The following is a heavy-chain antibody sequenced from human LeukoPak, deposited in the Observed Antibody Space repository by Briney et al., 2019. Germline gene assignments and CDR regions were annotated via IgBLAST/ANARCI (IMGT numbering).Heavy chain of an antibody. Sequence: ASVKVFCKASGYTFTGYYMHWVRQAPGQGLEWMGWINPNSGGTNYAQKFQGRVTMTRDTSISTAYMELSRLRSDDTAVYYCARDRHYSYASYGMDVWGQGTTVTVSS. CDR2: INPNSGGT. CDR3: ARDRHYSYASYGMDV. D-gene: IGHD5-18*01. CDR1: GYTFTGYY. V-gene: IGHV1-2*02. J-gene: IGHJ6*02.